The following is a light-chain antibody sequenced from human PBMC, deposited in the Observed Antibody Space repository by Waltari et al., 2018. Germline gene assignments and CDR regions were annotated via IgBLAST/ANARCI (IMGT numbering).Light chain of an antibody. CDR2: GAS. CDR1: QSVSSSY. Sequence: EIVLTQSPGTLSLSPGERATLSCTASQSVSSSYLAWYQQTPGHPPRLPIYGASSRATGIPDRFSGSGSGTDFTXTISRLEPEDFAVYYCQQYGSSPPAFTFGPGTKVDIK. CDR3: QQYGSSPPAFT. V-gene: IGKV3-20*01. J-gene: IGKJ3*01.